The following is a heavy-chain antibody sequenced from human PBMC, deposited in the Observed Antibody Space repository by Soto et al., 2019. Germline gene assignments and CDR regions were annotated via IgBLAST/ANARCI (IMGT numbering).Heavy chain of an antibody. Sequence: GGSLRLACGASGFIFENFGMSWVRQAPGKGLEWISSISGSGFKKYYADSVKGRFTISRDNSKSTVYLELNNLSAEDTAVYHCAKNQGVELVPLATVDWFDPWGQGSVVTVSS. D-gene: IGHD1-26*01. CDR2: ISGSGFKK. V-gene: IGHV3-23*01. CDR3: AKNQGVELVPLATVDWFDP. J-gene: IGHJ5*02. CDR1: GFIFENFG.